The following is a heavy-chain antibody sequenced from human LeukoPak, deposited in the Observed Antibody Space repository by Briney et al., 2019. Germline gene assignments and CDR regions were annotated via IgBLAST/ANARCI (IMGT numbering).Heavy chain of an antibody. CDR1: GGSISNGYY. V-gene: IGHV4-31*03. CDR3: ARGPSSYDYDF. CDR2: IYYTGTT. Sequence: SETLSLTCTVGGSISNGYYWSWIRLLPGKGLEWIGFIYYTGTTSYNPSLMSRITISVDTSKNQFSLELTPVTAADTAVYYCARGPSSYDYDFWGQGTLVTVSS. D-gene: IGHD5-18*01. J-gene: IGHJ4*02.